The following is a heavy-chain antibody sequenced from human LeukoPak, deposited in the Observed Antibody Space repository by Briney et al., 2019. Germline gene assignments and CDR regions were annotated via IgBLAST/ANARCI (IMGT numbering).Heavy chain of an antibody. J-gene: IGHJ4*02. V-gene: IGHV3-74*01. Sequence: GGSLRLSCVASGFTFSDYRMYWVRQAPGKGLVWVSRLSPDGTNANYADSVKGRFTISRDNAKNTVYLQMNSLRAEDTALYYCASVRLGHWGQGTLVTVSS. CDR1: GFTFSDYR. CDR2: LSPDGTNA. D-gene: IGHD3-9*01. CDR3: ASVRLGH.